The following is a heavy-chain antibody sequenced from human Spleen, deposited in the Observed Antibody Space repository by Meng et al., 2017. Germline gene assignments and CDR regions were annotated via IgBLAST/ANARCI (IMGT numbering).Heavy chain of an antibody. CDR2: INHSGST. Sequence: HVQSQQWGAGLLKPSETLSLTCAVYGGSFSGYYWSWIRQPPGKGLEWIGEINHSGSTNYNPSLKSRVTISVDTSKNQFSLKLSSVTAADTAVYYCARTGSYYDSSGYYYFDYWGQGTLVTVSS. CDR3: ARTGSYYDSSGYYYFDY. J-gene: IGHJ4*02. D-gene: IGHD3-22*01. CDR1: GGSFSGYY. V-gene: IGHV4-34*01.